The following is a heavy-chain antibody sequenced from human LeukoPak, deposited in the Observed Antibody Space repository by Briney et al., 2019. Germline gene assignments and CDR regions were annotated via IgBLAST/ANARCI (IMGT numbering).Heavy chain of an antibody. CDR2: VNPNTGGT. CDR1: GFTFTGYY. J-gene: IGHJ4*02. V-gene: IGHV1-2*02. CDR3: ASDSYGGNWSLGY. D-gene: IGHD2-21*01. Sequence: ASVKVSCTASGFTFTGYYFHWVRQAPGQGLEWMGWVNPNTGGTKYAQMFQGRVTMTRDTSISTAYMELSRLTSDDTAVYYCASDSYGGNWSLGYWGQGTLVTVSS.